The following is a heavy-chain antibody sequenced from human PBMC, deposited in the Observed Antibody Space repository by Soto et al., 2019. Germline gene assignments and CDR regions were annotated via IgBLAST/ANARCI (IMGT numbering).Heavy chain of an antibody. D-gene: IGHD3-10*01. Sequence: QVHLVQSGAEVKRPGVSVKVSCKASGYTFSNYYMHCARQVPGHGLEWMGIINPSGGGTTYAQRFRGRLTVTRDTSTSTVYMELSRLRSDDTAIYFCARAPQYGSAGYYYNFWGQGTLVTVSS. CDR2: INPSGGGT. CDR3: ARAPQYGSAGYYYNF. CDR1: GYTFSNYY. V-gene: IGHV1-46*01. J-gene: IGHJ4*02.